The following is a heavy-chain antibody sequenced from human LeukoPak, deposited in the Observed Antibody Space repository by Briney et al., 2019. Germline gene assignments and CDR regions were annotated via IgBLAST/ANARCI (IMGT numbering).Heavy chain of an antibody. J-gene: IGHJ6*04. D-gene: IGHD3-10*01. CDR2: ISRSGGST. V-gene: IGHV3-23*01. CDR3: AKPTYRGAISYAYYYGMDV. Sequence: GGSLRLSCAASRFTFSSYAMNWVRQAPGKGLEWVSGISRSGGSTYYADSVKGRFTISRDNSKNTLSLQMNSLRVEDTAIYYCAKPTYRGAISYAYYYGMDVWGKGTTVTVSS. CDR1: RFTFSSYA.